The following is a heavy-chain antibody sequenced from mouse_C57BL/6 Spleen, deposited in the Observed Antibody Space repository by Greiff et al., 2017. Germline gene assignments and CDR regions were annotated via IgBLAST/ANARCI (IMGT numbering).Heavy chain of an antibody. CDR2: INPSTGGT. CDR3: ARLDYDYDDGY. V-gene: IGHV1-42*01. J-gene: IGHJ2*01. Sequence: EVQLQQSGPELVKPGASVKISCKASGYSFTGYYMNWVKQSPEKSLEWIGEINPSTGGTTYNQKFKAKATLTVDKSSSTAYMQLKSLTSEDSAVYYCARLDYDYDDGYWGQGTTLTVSS. D-gene: IGHD2-4*01. CDR1: GYSFTGYY.